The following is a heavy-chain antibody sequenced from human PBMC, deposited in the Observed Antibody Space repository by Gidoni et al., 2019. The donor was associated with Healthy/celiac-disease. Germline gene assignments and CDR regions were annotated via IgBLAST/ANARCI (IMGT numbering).Heavy chain of an antibody. V-gene: IGHV1-69*06. J-gene: IGHJ6*03. CDR1: GGTFSSYA. CDR2: IIPIFGTA. D-gene: IGHD6-13*01. Sequence: QVQLVQSGAEVKKPGSSVKVSCKASGGTFSSYAISWVRQAPGQGLEWMGGIIPIFGTANYAQKFQGRVTITADKSTSTAYMELSSLRSEDTAVYYCARDGVRGGAAAGTYYDYMDVWGKGTTVTVSS. CDR3: ARDGVRGGAAAGTYYDYMDV.